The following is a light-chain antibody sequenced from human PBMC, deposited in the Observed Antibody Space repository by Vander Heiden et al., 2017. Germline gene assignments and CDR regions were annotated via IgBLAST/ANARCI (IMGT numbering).Light chain of an antibody. CDR2: SAS. J-gene: IGKJ2*01. CDR1: QGISSY. CDR3: QQYYSYPHT. Sequence: AIRMTQSPSSFSASTGDRVTITCRASQGISSYLAWYQQKPGKAPKLLIYSASTLQSGVPSRFSGSGSGTDFTLPISCLQSEDFATYYCQQYYSYPHTFGQGTKLEIK. V-gene: IGKV1-8*01.